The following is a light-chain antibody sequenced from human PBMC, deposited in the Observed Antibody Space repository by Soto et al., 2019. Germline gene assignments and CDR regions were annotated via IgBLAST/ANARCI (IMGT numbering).Light chain of an antibody. CDR1: SSDVGGYHY. V-gene: IGLV2-8*01. J-gene: IGLJ1*01. CDR2: EVE. CDR3: LSYGGSHHYV. Sequence: QSPRTQPPSSSESPGQSVTISCTGTSSDVGGYHYVSWYQHHPGRAPKLLIYEVEKRPPGVPGRFSGSKSGNTASLTVSGLQADDEADYYCLSYGGSHHYVFGTGTKVTVL.